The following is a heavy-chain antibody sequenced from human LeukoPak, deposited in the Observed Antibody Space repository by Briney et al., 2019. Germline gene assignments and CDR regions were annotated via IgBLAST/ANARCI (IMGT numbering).Heavy chain of an antibody. CDR3: ARGGPFGVLTPYYFDY. Sequence: PGGSLRLSCAASRFSFSNYAMSWVRQAPGKGLEWASTISGSGGSTYYADSVKGRFTISRDNSKNTLYLQMNSLRAEDTAVYYCARGGPFGVLTPYYFDYWGQGTLVTVSS. CDR1: RFSFSNYA. D-gene: IGHD3-3*01. J-gene: IGHJ4*02. V-gene: IGHV3-23*01. CDR2: ISGSGGST.